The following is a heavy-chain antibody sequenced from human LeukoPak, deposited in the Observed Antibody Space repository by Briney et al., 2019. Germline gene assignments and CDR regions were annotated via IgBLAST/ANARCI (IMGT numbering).Heavy chain of an antibody. CDR3: ARGVVVITSSWYFDL. J-gene: IGHJ2*01. D-gene: IGHD3-22*01. V-gene: IGHV1-69*13. Sequence: SVKVSCKASGGTFSSYAISWVRQAPGQGLEWMGGIIPIFGTANYAQKFQGRVTITADESTSTAYMELSSLRSEDTAVYYCARGVVVITSSWYFDLWGRGTLVTVSS. CDR2: IIPIFGTA. CDR1: GGTFSSYA.